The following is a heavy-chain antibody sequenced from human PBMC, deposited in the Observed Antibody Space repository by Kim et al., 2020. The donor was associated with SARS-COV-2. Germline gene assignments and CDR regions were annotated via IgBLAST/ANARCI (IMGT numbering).Heavy chain of an antibody. J-gene: IGHJ4*02. CDR1: GFTFSSNW. V-gene: IGHV3-74*01. CDR2: SNSDGSST. CDR3: ARERTQEFDY. Sequence: GGSLRLSCAASGFTFSSNWMHWVRQAPGKGLVWVSSSNSDGSSTTYADSVKGRITISRDNAKNTLYLQMNSLRAEDTAVYYCARERTQEFDYWGQGTLVTVSS.